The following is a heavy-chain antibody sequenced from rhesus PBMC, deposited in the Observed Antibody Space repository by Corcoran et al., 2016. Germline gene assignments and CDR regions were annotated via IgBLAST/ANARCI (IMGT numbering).Heavy chain of an antibody. J-gene: IGHJ4*01. V-gene: IGHV4-80*01. CDR2: INGNSAST. CDR3: ARVNWNYWLRGLDS. D-gene: IGHD1-26*01. Sequence: QVQLQESGPGLVKPSETLSLTCAVSGGSFSSYWWSWIRQPPGKGLEWIGEINGNSASTNYHPSLKNRVNISKDTSKNQFSLKLSSVTAADTAVYYCARVNWNYWLRGLDSWGQGVLVTVSS. CDR1: GGSFSSYW.